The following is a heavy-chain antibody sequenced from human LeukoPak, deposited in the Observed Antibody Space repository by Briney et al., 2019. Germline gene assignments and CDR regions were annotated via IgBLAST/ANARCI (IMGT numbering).Heavy chain of an antibody. J-gene: IGHJ4*02. D-gene: IGHD6-13*01. Sequence: GGSLRLSCAASGFTFSSYGMHWVRQAPGKGLEWVAFIRYDGSDKYYADSVKGRFTVSRDNSKNTLYLQMNSLRAEDTAVYYCAKDRYSSRWYYFDYWGQGTLVTVSS. V-gene: IGHV3-30*02. CDR2: IRYDGSDK. CDR1: GFTFSSYG. CDR3: AKDRYSSRWYYFDY.